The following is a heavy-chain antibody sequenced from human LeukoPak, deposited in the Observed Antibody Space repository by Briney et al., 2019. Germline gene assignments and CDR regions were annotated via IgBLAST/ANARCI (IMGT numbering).Heavy chain of an antibody. V-gene: IGHV3-48*04. D-gene: IGHD2-15*01. CDR1: GFTLNNYS. CDR2: IGSSGLII. CDR3: ARGISAVVPRAFDL. J-gene: IGHJ3*01. Sequence: GGPLRLSCVAPGFTLNNYSLNWVRQAQGRGRGWVSYIGSSGLIIYYADSVKGRLTISRDNAKNSLFLQMSSLRAEDTAVYYCARGISAVVPRAFDLWGQGTMVTVSS.